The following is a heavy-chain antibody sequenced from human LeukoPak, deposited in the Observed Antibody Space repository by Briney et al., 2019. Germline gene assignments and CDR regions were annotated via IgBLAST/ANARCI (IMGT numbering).Heavy chain of an antibody. Sequence: GGSLRLSCAASGFTFSSYAMSWVRQAPGKGLEWVSAISGSGGSTYYADSVKGRFTISRDNSKNALYLQMNSLRAEDTAVYYCAKDVRGYSGSYYDYWGQGTLVTVSS. CDR3: AKDVRGYSGSYYDY. D-gene: IGHD1-26*01. CDR2: ISGSGGST. J-gene: IGHJ4*02. CDR1: GFTFSSYA. V-gene: IGHV3-23*01.